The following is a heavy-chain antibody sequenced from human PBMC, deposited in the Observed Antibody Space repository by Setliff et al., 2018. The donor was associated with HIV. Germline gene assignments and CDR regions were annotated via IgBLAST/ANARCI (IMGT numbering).Heavy chain of an antibody. CDR3: AREDYSDSSGYALEI. D-gene: IGHD3-22*01. CDR2: IYASGRT. J-gene: IGHJ3*02. CDR1: GCSISSGSYY. Sequence: SETLSLTCTVSGCSISSGSYYWNWIRQPAGKGLEWIGRIYASGRTHYNPSLEIRVTISLDTSKNQFSLKLNSVTAADTAVYVCAREDYSDSSGYALEIWGQGTMVTVSS. V-gene: IGHV4-61*02.